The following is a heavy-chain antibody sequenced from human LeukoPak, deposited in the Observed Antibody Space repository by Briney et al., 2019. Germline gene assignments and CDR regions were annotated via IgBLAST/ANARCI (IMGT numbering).Heavy chain of an antibody. Sequence: RTGGSLRLSCAASGFKFDDYGMSWVRQVPGKGLEWVSGINWNGGSRGYADSVKGRFTISRDNAKNSVYLQMNSLRSEDTAFYHCARDRCSSTSCYSTPNWFDPWGQGTLVTVSS. CDR3: ARDRCSSTSCYSTPNWFDP. J-gene: IGHJ5*02. V-gene: IGHV3-20*01. CDR2: INWNGGSR. CDR1: GFKFDDYG. D-gene: IGHD2-2*02.